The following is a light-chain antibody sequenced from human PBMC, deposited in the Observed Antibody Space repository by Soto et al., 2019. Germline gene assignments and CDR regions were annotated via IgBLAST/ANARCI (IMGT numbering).Light chain of an antibody. CDR2: DAS. Sequence: EIVLTQSPATLSLSPGERATLSCRASQSINTYLAGYQQKPGQAPRLLIYDASNRATGIPAMFSGSGSGTDFTLTNSSLEPEDFAVYYCQQRTNWLFGPGTKVEIK. J-gene: IGKJ3*01. V-gene: IGKV3-11*01. CDR3: QQRTNWL. CDR1: QSINTY.